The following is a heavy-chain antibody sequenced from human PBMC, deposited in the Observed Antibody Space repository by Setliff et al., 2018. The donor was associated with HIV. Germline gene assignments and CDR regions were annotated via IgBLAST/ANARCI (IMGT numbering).Heavy chain of an antibody. D-gene: IGHD3-10*01. CDR3: ARGRLYGVVDY. CDR1: GGSISSSSYY. J-gene: IGHJ4*02. V-gene: IGHV4-39*07. Sequence: SETLSLTCTVSGGSISSSSYYWGWIRQPPGKGLEWIGSIYYSGSTYYNPSLKSRVTISVDRSKNQFSLKLSSVTAADTAVYYCARGRLYGVVDYWGQGTLVTVSS. CDR2: IYYSGST.